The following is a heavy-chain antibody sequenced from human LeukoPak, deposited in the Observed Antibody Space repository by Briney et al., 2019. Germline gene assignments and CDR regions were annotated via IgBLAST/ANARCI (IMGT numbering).Heavy chain of an antibody. CDR1: GFTFSTYP. D-gene: IGHD3-9*01. CDR2: IKKDGSEK. CDR3: ARDRGLRYFDSFDY. V-gene: IGHV3-7*03. Sequence: PGGSLRLSCVASGFTFSTYPMNWIRQAPGKGLEWVASIKKDGSEKHYVDSVKARFTISRDNAKNSLYLEMNSLRAEDTAVYYCARDRGLRYFDSFDYWGQGALVTVSS. J-gene: IGHJ4*02.